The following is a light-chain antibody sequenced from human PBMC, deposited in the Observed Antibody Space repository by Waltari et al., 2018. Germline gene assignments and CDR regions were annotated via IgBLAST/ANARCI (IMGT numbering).Light chain of an antibody. CDR1: ESLDRNY. CDR3: QQYGTSPS. CDR2: GAS. V-gene: IGKV3-20*01. J-gene: IGKJ4*01. Sequence: EIVLTQSPGSLSLSPGETATLSCRARESLDRNYLAWYQQKVGQAPRLLVYGASSRATGIPDRFSGSGSGTDFTLTISRLEPEDFAVYHCQQYGTSPSFGGGTRVEIK.